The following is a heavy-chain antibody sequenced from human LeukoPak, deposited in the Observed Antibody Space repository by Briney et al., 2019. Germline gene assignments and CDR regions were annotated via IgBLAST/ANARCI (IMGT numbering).Heavy chain of an antibody. CDR2: IYSGGST. D-gene: IGHD3-22*01. CDR1: GFTVSSNY. CDR3: AKDGARSSGYYSCFDY. Sequence: GGSLRLSCAASGFTVSSNYMSWVRQAPGKGLEWVSVIYSGGSTYYADSVKGRFTISRDNSKNTLYLQMNGLRAEDTAVYYCAKDGARSSGYYSCFDYWGQGTLVTVSS. J-gene: IGHJ4*02. V-gene: IGHV3-66*01.